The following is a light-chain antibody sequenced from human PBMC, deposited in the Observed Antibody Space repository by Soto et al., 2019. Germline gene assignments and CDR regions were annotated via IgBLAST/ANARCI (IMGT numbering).Light chain of an antibody. CDR2: AAS. CDR3: QQSFSTLLIT. CDR1: QSINTY. V-gene: IGKV1-39*01. J-gene: IGKJ5*01. Sequence: DIQMTQSPSSLSASIGDGVTITCRASQSINTYLNWYQQKPGKAPKLLISAASNLQSGVPSRFRGSGSGTDFTLTISSRQTEDFATYYCQQSFSTLLITFGQGTRLEIK.